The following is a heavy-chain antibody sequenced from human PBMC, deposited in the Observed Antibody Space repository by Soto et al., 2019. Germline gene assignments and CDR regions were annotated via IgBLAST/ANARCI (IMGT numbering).Heavy chain of an antibody. Sequence: SVKVSCKASGYTFTGYYIHWVRQAPGQGLEWMGWINPIFGSANYPQKFQGRVTITADESTSTAYMELSSLRSEDTAVYYGASGIWNNPRTFVDWGQGTLVTVSS. CDR2: INPIFGSA. CDR3: ASGIWNNPRTFVD. CDR1: GYTFTGYY. D-gene: IGHD1-1*01. V-gene: IGHV1-69*13. J-gene: IGHJ4*02.